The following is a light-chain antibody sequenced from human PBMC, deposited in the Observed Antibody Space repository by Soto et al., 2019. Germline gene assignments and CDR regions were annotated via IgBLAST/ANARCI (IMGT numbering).Light chain of an antibody. CDR2: NSS. Sequence: EIVLTQSPGTLSLSPGERATLSCRASQSVRSNYLAWYQQKPGQAPRLLIYNSSTRATGIPDRFSGSGSGTDFTLTISRLEPEDFALYYCQQYRDLPQTFGQGTSVDIK. CDR1: QSVRSNY. J-gene: IGKJ1*01. V-gene: IGKV3-20*01. CDR3: QQYRDLPQT.